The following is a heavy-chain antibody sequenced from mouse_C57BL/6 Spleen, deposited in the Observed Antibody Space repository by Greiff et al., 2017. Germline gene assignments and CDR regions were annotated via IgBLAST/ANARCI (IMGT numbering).Heavy chain of an antibody. CDR3: AIIPLAYYFDY. CDR1: GYTFTSYW. Sequence: QVQLKQPGAELVKPGASVKVSCKASGYTFTSYWMHWVKQRPGQGLEWIGRIHPSDSDTNYNQKFKGKATLTVDKSSSTAYMQLSSLTSEDSAVYYCAIIPLAYYFDYWGQGTTLTVSS. CDR2: IHPSDSDT. J-gene: IGHJ2*01. D-gene: IGHD6-1*01. V-gene: IGHV1-74*01.